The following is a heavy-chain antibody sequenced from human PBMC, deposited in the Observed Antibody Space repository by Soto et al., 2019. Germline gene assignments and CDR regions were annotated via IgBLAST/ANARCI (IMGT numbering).Heavy chain of an antibody. CDR2: FNAGDGDT. V-gene: IGHV1-3*01. Sequence: QVQLVQSGAEVKKPGASVRVSCKASGYTITCCAMHWVRQAPGQRPEWMGWFNAGDGDTKYSQNFQGRFTIIRDTSASTVYRELSSLRPEDEAVYYWARSGEDKAAAPMVSWGQGPLVTVSA. CDR3: ARSGEDKAAAPMVS. D-gene: IGHD6-13*01. CDR1: GYTITCCA. J-gene: IGHJ5*02.